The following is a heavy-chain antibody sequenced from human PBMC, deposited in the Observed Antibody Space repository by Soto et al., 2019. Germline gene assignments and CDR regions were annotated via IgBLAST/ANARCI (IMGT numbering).Heavy chain of an antibody. J-gene: IGHJ6*02. CDR1: GGTFSSYA. CDR3: ARAVLDWNDYYYYGMDV. V-gene: IGHV1-69*12. D-gene: IGHD1-1*01. CDR2: IIPIFGTA. Sequence: QVQLVQSGAEVKKPGSSVKVSCKASGGTFSSYAISWVRQAPGQGLEWMGGIIPIFGTANYAQKFQGRVTITADESTSTAYMELRSLRSEDTAVYYCARAVLDWNDYYYYGMDVWGQGTTVTVSS.